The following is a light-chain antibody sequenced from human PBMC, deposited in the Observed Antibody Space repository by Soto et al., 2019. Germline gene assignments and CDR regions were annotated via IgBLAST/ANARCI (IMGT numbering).Light chain of an antibody. CDR2: AAS. V-gene: IGKV1-9*01. J-gene: IGKJ5*01. CDR3: QQYNSYPIT. CDR1: QGISSY. Sequence: DIQLTQSPSFLSASVGDRVTITFRASQGISSYLAWYQQKPGKAPKLLIYAASTLQSGVPSRFSGSGSGTEFTLTISSLQPDDFATYYCQQYNSYPITFGQGTRLEIK.